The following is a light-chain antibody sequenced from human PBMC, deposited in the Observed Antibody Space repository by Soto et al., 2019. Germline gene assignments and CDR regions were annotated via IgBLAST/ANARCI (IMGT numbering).Light chain of an antibody. CDR2: DTS. Sequence: ESVLTQSPATLSLSPGERATLSCWASQSVSNYLAWYQQKPGQAPRLLIYDTSNRATGIPSRFSGSASGTDFTLTISSLEPEDFAVYYCQQRSKWPITFGQGTRLEIK. CDR1: QSVSNY. J-gene: IGKJ5*01. V-gene: IGKV3-11*01. CDR3: QQRSKWPIT.